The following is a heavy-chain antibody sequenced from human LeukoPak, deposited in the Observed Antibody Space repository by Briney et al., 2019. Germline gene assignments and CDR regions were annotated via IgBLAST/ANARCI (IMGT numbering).Heavy chain of an antibody. CDR3: ARARGTAMPKDY. Sequence: SVKVSCKASGGTFSSYAISWVRQAPGQGLEWMGRIIPILGIANYAQKFQGRVTIAADESTSTAYMELSSLRSEDTAVYYCARARGTAMPKDYWGQGTLVTVSS. CDR1: GGTFSSYA. D-gene: IGHD5-18*01. J-gene: IGHJ4*02. CDR2: IIPILGIA. V-gene: IGHV1-69*04.